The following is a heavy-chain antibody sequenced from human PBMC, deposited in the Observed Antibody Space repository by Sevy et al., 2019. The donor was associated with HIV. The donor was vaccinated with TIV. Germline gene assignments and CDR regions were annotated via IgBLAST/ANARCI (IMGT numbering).Heavy chain of an antibody. CDR3: ARDDWAHGGTDY. Sequence: GGSLRLSCAASGFTFSSYAMHWVRQAPGKGLEWVAVISYDGSNKYYADSVKGRFTISRDNSKNTLYLQMNSLRAEDTAVYYCARDDWAHGGTDYWGQGTLVTVSS. J-gene: IGHJ4*02. D-gene: IGHD2-21*01. V-gene: IGHV3-30-3*01. CDR1: GFTFSSYA. CDR2: ISYDGSNK.